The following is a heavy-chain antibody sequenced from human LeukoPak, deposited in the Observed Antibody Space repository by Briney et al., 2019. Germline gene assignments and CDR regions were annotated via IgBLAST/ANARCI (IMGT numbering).Heavy chain of an antibody. CDR2: INLSGGST. CDR3: ARDLDYGEKSEDY. V-gene: IGHV1-46*01. Sequence: ASVKVSCKASGYTFTSYYMHWVRQAPEQGLEWLGIINLSGGSTHYPQKFQDRVTMTRDTSTSTVYMELSSLRSEDTAVYYCARDLDYGEKSEDYWGQGTLVTVSS. D-gene: IGHD4/OR15-4a*01. J-gene: IGHJ4*02. CDR1: GYTFTSYY.